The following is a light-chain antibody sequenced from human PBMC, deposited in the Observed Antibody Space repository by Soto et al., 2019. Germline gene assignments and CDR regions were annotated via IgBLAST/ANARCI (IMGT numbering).Light chain of an antibody. V-gene: IGKV3-15*01. CDR3: QRYNNWPWN. CDR2: GAS. J-gene: IGKJ1*01. Sequence: IGITKSPTSLAGAPFVKLTLSRRASQSISDSLAWYQQKPGQAPRLLIHGASTRPPGFPARFSGSGSGTDFTLTITRLQSEDFAVYYCQRYNNWPWNFGQGTKVDIK. CDR1: QSISDS.